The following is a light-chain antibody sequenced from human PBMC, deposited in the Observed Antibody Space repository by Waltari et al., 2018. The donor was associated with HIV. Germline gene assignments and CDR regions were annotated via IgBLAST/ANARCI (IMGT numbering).Light chain of an antibody. V-gene: IGKV2-28*01. J-gene: IGKJ2*01. CDR3: MQALQTPHT. CDR1: QSLFHRSGYNS. CDR2: LGI. Sequence: EIVMTPSPLSLPVTPGEPAAISCMPRQSLFHRSGYNSLDWYLQKPGQSPQLLIYLGINWASGVPDRFSGSASGTDFILQISRVEAEDVGVYYCMQALQTPHTFGQGTKLEI.